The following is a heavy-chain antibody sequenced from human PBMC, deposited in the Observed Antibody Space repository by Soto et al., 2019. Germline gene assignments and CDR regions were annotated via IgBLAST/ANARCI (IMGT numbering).Heavy chain of an antibody. Sequence: GGSLRLSCAASGFTFSSYAMSWVRQAPGKGLEWVSAISGSGGSTYYADSVKGRFTISRDNSKNTLYLQMNSLRAEDTAVYYCAKDPCSGGSCYLGGVNWFDPWGQGTLVTVSS. J-gene: IGHJ5*02. D-gene: IGHD2-15*01. V-gene: IGHV3-23*01. CDR2: ISGSGGST. CDR3: AKDPCSGGSCYLGGVNWFDP. CDR1: GFTFSSYA.